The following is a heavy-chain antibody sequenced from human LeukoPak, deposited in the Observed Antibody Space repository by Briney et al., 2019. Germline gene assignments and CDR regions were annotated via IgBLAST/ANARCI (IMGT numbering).Heavy chain of an antibody. CDR1: GGSITSYY. J-gene: IGHJ1*01. V-gene: IGHV4-59*03. D-gene: IGHD2-15*01. CDR3: AQKAPYSPGYSQH. Sequence: SETLSLTRTVSGGSITSYYWTWIRQPPGKGLEWIGYIYHSGTTNYNPSLKSRVTISVDTSKNLLSLKLSSVTAADTAVYYCAQKAPYSPGYSQHWGQGTLVTVSP. CDR2: IYHSGTT.